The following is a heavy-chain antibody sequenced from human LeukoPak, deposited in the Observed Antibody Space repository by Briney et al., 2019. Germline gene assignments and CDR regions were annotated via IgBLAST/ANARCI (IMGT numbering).Heavy chain of an antibody. J-gene: IGHJ5*02. Sequence: HPGGSLRLSCAASGFTFSSYWMSWVRQAPGKGLEWVANIKQDGSEKYYVDSVKGRFTISRDNAKNSLYLQMNSLRAEDTAVYYCARDYDYVWGGEYLASWGQGTLVTVSS. D-gene: IGHD3-16*01. CDR3: ARDYDYVWGGEYLAS. CDR2: IKQDGSEK. CDR1: GFTFSSYW. V-gene: IGHV3-7*01.